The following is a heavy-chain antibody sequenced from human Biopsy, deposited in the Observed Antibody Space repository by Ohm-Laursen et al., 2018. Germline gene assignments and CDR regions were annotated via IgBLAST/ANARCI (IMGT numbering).Heavy chain of an antibody. CDR3: VLASFDY. CDR2: INPGGNST. CDR1: GYTFTTYY. Sequence: SVKVSRTVSGYTFTTYYIHWARQAPGQGLEWMGIINPGGNSTAYTQNFQGRVTMSWDTSTTTVYMELSSLRSEDTAVYYCVLASFDYWGQGTLVTVPS. J-gene: IGHJ4*02. V-gene: IGHV1-46*01.